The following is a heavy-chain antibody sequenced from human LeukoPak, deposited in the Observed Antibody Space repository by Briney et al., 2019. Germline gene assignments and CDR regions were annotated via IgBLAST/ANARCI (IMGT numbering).Heavy chain of an antibody. CDR3: AREMITFGGPHDSNWFDP. V-gene: IGHV1-2*02. Sequence: GASVKVSCKTSGYTFTDYYIHWARQAPGQGLEWMGWINPESGGTSYAQHFQGRVTMTRDTSISTAYMELSRLRSDDTAVYYCAREMITFGGPHDSNWFDPWGQGTLVTVSS. J-gene: IGHJ5*02. CDR2: INPESGGT. CDR1: GYTFTDYY. D-gene: IGHD3-16*01.